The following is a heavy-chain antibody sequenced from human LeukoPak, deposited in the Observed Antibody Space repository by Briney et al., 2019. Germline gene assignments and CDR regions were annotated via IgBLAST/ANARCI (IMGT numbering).Heavy chain of an antibody. D-gene: IGHD3-16*01. J-gene: IGHJ4*02. Sequence: VASVRVSCKASGYTFTGYYMHWVRQAPGQGLEWMGWTNPNSGGTNYAQKFQGRVTMTRDTSISTAYMELSRLRSDDTAVYYCARDPWGYLRSFDYWGQGTLVTVSS. V-gene: IGHV1-2*02. CDR3: ARDPWGYLRSFDY. CDR1: GYTFTGYY. CDR2: TNPNSGGT.